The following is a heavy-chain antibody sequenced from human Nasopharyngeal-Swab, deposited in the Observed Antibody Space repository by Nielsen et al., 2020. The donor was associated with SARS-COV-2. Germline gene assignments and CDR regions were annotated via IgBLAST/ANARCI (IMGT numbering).Heavy chain of an antibody. D-gene: IGHD6-19*01. V-gene: IGHV3-21*06. CDR1: GFTFSTYS. CDR2: ISSSVSYI. Sequence: GESLKISCAASGFTFSTYSMIWVRQAPAKGLEWVSWISSSVSYIYYADSVKGRFTISRDNAKNPLYLQMSSLRAEDTAVYYCARLPSAWGRRDFDYWGQGTLVTVSS. CDR3: ARLPSAWGRRDFDY. J-gene: IGHJ4*02.